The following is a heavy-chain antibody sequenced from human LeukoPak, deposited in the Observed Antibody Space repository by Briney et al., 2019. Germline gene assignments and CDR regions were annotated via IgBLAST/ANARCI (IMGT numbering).Heavy chain of an antibody. CDR1: GFTVSSNY. V-gene: IGHV3-66*01. Sequence: GGSLRLSCAASGFTVSSNYMSWVRQAPGKGLEWVSVIYSGGSTYYADSVKGRFTISRDNSKNTLYLQMNSLRAEDTAVYYCARASYYYDSSGYYRGAFDIWGQGTMVTVSS. CDR2: IYSGGST. CDR3: ARASYYYDSSGYYRGAFDI. D-gene: IGHD3-22*01. J-gene: IGHJ3*02.